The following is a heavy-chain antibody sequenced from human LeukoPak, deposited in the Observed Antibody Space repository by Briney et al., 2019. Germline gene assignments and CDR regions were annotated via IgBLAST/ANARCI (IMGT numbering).Heavy chain of an antibody. CDR3: ARETGSAVGSTDFDY. V-gene: IGHV3-30-3*01. Sequence: GGSLRLSCAASGFTFSSYAMHWVRQAPGKGLEWVAVVSYDGSNKYYADSVKGRFTISRDNSKNTLYLQMNSLRAEDTAVYYCARETGSAVGSTDFDYWGQGTLVTVSS. J-gene: IGHJ4*02. D-gene: IGHD4-17*01. CDR2: VSYDGSNK. CDR1: GFTFSSYA.